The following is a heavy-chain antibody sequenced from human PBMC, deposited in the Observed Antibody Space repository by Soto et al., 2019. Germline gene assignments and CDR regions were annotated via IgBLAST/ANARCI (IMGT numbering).Heavy chain of an antibody. Sequence: PGGSLRLSCAASGFTFSSYAMSWVRQAPGKGLEWVSAITGGGGSTYYADSVKGRFTISRDNSKNTLYLQMNTLRAGDTAVYYCAKVLRWVVAAVDYWGQGTLVTVSS. D-gene: IGHD2-15*01. CDR3: AKVLRWVVAAVDY. V-gene: IGHV3-23*01. CDR1: GFTFSSYA. CDR2: ITGGGGST. J-gene: IGHJ4*02.